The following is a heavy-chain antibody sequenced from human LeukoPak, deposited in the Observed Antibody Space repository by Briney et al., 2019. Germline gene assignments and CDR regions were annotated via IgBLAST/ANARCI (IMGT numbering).Heavy chain of an antibody. CDR2: ISRSGGST. CDR1: GFTFSSYA. Sequence: GGSLRLSCAASGFTFSSYAMRWVRRAPGQGLEWVSAISRSGGSTDYADSVKGRFTLSRDNSRNTLYLQMNSLRVEDTAAYYCVKEVGTLTLDYWGQGSLVTVSS. V-gene: IGHV3-23*01. J-gene: IGHJ4*02. D-gene: IGHD1-26*01. CDR3: VKEVGTLTLDY.